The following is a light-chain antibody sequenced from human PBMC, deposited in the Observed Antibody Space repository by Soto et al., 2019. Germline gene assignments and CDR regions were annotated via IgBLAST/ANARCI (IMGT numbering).Light chain of an antibody. V-gene: IGKV3-15*01. CDR1: KTVSRN. CDR2: GAS. J-gene: IGKJ5*01. Sequence: EIVMTQSPATLSVSPGERATLSCRTSKTVSRNLAWYQQKPGQAPRLLIYGASTRATGIPARFSGSGSGTEFTLTISSPQSEDFAVYYCQQDNNWPPITFGQGTRLEIK. CDR3: QQDNNWPPIT.